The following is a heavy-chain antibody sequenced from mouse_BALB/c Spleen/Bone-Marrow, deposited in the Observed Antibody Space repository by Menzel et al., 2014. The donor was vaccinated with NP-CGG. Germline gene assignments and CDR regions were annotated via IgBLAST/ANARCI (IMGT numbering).Heavy chain of an antibody. D-gene: IGHD2-1*01. Sequence: QVQLQQSWPQLVRPGASVKISCKASGYSFTSYWMHWVKQRPGQGLEWIGMIDPSDSETRLNQKFKDKATLTVDKSSSTAYMQLSSPTSEDSAVYYCASPSDGNPFAYWGQGTLVTVSA. CDR1: GYSFTSYW. CDR3: ASPSDGNPFAY. CDR2: IDPSDSET. J-gene: IGHJ3*01. V-gene: IGHV1S126*01.